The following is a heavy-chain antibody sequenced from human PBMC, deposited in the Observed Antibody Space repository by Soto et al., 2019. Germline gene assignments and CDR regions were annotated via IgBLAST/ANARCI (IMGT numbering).Heavy chain of an antibody. V-gene: IGHV3-23*01. CDR3: AKDRRAVAGLYYFDY. Sequence: PGGSLRLSCAASGFTFSSYAMSWVRQAPGKGLEWVSSISSSGDGTYYADSVKGRFTISRDNSKNALFLQVKSLRAEDTAIYYCAKDRRAVAGLYYFDYWGQGTLVTVSS. J-gene: IGHJ4*02. CDR1: GFTFSSYA. CDR2: ISSSGDGT. D-gene: IGHD6-19*01.